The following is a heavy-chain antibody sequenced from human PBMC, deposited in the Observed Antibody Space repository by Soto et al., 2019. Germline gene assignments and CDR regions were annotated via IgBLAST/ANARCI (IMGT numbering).Heavy chain of an antibody. CDR2: TYYSGLT. V-gene: IGHV4-39*01. CDR1: GGSIRTGVFY. CDR3: ARLSAEATVAAGGMDV. D-gene: IGHD6-13*01. Sequence: TSETLSLTCSVSGGSIRTGVFYWGWIRQPPGKGLEWIGSTYYSGLTFYTPSLKSRVTISVDTSKNQFSLNLDSVTATDTAVYYCARLSAEATVAAGGMDVWGQGTTVTVSS. J-gene: IGHJ6*02.